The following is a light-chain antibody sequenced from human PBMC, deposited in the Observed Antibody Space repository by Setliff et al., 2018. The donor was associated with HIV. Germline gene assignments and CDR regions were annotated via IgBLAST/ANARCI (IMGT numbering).Light chain of an antibody. V-gene: IGLV2-8*01. CDR2: EVS. Sequence: QSALAQPPAASGSLGQSVTISCAGTTSDIGSYNYVPWYQQHPGKAPKLIIFEVSRRPSGVPDRFSGSKSGSTASLTVSGLRPEDEADYYCASYAGDDLYLIGPGTKV. J-gene: IGLJ1*01. CDR1: TSDIGSYNY. CDR3: ASYAGDDLYL.